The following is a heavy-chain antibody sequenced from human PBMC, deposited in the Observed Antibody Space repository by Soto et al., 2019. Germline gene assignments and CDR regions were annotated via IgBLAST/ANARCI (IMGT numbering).Heavy chain of an antibody. CDR3: ARGSSTTPTSYGYLAY. CDR1: GFTFFTHA. V-gene: IGHV3-30*14. CDR2: ISYDGGSE. J-gene: IGHJ4*02. Sequence: GGSLRLSCEASGFTFFTHAMHWVRQAPGKGLEWVAVISYDGGSEYYADSVRGRFSVSRDNSKDTLYLQINNLRREDTALYYCARGSSTTPTSYGYLAYWGQGTLVTVSS. D-gene: IGHD4-17*01.